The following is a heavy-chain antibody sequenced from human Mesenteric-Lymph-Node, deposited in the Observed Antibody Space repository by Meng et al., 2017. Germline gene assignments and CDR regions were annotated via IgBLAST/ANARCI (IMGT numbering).Heavy chain of an antibody. Sequence: QVQLRQGGAGLLKPSETLSLTCAVYGGSFSDYYWSWIRRPPGKGLEWIGEINHGGSTNYNPSLKSRVTISVDTSKNQLSLRLSSMTAADTAVYYCARGPTEHSFDYWGQGTLVTVSS. D-gene: IGHD3-3*02. V-gene: IGHV4-34*01. CDR2: INHGGST. CDR3: ARGPTEHSFDY. J-gene: IGHJ4*02. CDR1: GGSFSDYY.